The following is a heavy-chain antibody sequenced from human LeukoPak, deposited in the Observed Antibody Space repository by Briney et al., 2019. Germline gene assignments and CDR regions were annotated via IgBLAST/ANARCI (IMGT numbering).Heavy chain of an antibody. J-gene: IGHJ4*02. CDR2: LYIGRDT. CDR1: LVSISNYY. V-gene: IGHV4-4*07. CDR3: ARESRVFIGDGYFLDS. Sequence: SETLSLTCTASLVSISNYYWSWIRQPAGKGLEWIGRLYIGRDTDYNPSLKSRATMSADTSNSQFSLRLTSVTAADTAVYYCARESRVFIGDGYFLDSWGPGTLITVSS. D-gene: IGHD3-22*01.